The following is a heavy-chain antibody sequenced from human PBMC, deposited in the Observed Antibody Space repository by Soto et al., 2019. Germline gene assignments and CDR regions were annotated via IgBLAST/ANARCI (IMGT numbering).Heavy chain of an antibody. CDR1: GFTFSSYS. Sequence: VQLVESGGGLVQAGGSLRLSCAAYGFTFSSYSMNWVRQAPGKGLEWVSYISSSSSTIYYADSVKGRFTISRDNAKKSLYLQMDSLRAEDTAVYYCATYGLATTGGFDYWGQGTLVTVSS. CDR2: ISSSSSTI. CDR3: ATYGLATTGGFDY. J-gene: IGHJ4*02. D-gene: IGHD3-10*01. V-gene: IGHV3-48*01.